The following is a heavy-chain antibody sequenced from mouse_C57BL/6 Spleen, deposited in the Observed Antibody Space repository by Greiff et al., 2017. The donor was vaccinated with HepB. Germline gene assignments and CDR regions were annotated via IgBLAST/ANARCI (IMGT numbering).Heavy chain of an antibody. CDR3: ARRDYYGSRDWYFDV. Sequence: EVQLQQSGPELVKPGASVKISCKASGYTFTDYYMNWVKQSHGKSLEWIGDINPNNGGTSYNQKFKGKATLTVDKSSRTAYMELSSLTSGDSAVYYGARRDYYGSRDWYFDVWGTGTTVTVSS. J-gene: IGHJ1*03. V-gene: IGHV1-26*01. CDR2: INPNNGGT. D-gene: IGHD1-1*01. CDR1: GYTFTDYY.